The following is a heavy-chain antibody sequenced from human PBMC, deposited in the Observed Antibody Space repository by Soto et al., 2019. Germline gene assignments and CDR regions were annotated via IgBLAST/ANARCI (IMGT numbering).Heavy chain of an antibody. J-gene: IGHJ4*02. CDR3: ASDRWYSSSWYSFLDY. Sequence: WGSLRLSCAASGFTFSSYGMHWVRQAPGKGLEWVSSITSSSSNIYYADSVKGRFTISRDNAKNSLYLQMNSLRAEDTAVYYCASDRWYSSSWYSFLDYWGQGTLVTVSS. D-gene: IGHD6-13*01. CDR2: ITSSSSNI. CDR1: GFTFSSYG. V-gene: IGHV3-21*01.